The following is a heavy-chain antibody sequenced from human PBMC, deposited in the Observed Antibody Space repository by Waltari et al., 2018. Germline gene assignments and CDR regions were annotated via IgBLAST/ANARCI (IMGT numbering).Heavy chain of an antibody. Sequence: QVQLQESGPGLVKPSQTLSLTCTVSGGSISSGSYYWSWIRQPAGKGLEWIGYIYTSGSTNYNPSLKSRVTIAVDTSKNQFSLKLSSVTAADTAVYYCARQMATIPDFDYWGQGTLVTVSS. CDR1: GGSISSGSYY. CDR2: IYTSGST. CDR3: ARQMATIPDFDY. V-gene: IGHV4-61*09. J-gene: IGHJ4*02. D-gene: IGHD5-12*01.